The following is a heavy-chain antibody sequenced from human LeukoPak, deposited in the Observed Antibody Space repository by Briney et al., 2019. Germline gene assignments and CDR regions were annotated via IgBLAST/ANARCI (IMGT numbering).Heavy chain of an antibody. J-gene: IGHJ4*02. Sequence: GGSLRLSCAASGFTFEDYTMDWVRQAPGKTLEWVSLISWDGTTYYTDSVKGRFTISRDNSKNSLYLQMDTLRTEDTAFYYCVKDLSYESSGHVFDYWGQGTLVTVSS. V-gene: IGHV3-43*01. CDR3: VKDLSYESSGHVFDY. CDR1: GFTFEDYT. CDR2: ISWDGTT. D-gene: IGHD3-22*01.